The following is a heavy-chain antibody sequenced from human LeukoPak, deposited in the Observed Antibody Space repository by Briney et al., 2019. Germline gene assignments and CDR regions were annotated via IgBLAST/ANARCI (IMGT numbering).Heavy chain of an antibody. D-gene: IGHD3-22*01. CDR3: AIFRPDDHYDSSGYYSPFDY. CDR2: IYPGDSDT. J-gene: IGHJ4*02. CDR1: GYSFTSYW. V-gene: IGHV5-51*01. Sequence: GESLKISCKGSGYSFTSYWIGWVRQMPGKGLEWMGIIYPGDSDTRYSPSFQGQVTISADKSISTAYLQWSSLKASDTAMYYCAIFRPDDHYDSSGYYSPFDYWGQGTLVTVSS.